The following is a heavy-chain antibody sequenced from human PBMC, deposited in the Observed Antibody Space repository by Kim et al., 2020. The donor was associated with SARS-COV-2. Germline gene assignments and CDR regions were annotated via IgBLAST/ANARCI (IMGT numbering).Heavy chain of an antibody. CDR3: AKNRAEAVKKGVDY. CDR2: IYSGGTST. J-gene: IGHJ4*02. D-gene: IGHD1-26*01. CDR1: GFTFSSYA. Sequence: GGSLRLSCAASGFTFSSYAMNWVRQAPGKGLEWVSVIYSGGTSTCYADSVKGRFTISRDNAKNTLYLQMNSLRAEDTALYYCAKNRAEAVKKGVDYWGQGTLVTVSS. V-gene: IGHV3-23*03.